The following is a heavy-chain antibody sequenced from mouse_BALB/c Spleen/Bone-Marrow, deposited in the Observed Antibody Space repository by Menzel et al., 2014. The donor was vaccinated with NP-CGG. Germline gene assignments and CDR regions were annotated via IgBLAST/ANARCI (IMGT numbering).Heavy chain of an antibody. D-gene: IGHD1-1*01. CDR3: ARWGTTVVDAMDY. Sequence: VQLQQSGPELVKPGASVRISCKASGYTFTSYYIHWVKQRPGQGLEWIGWIYPGNVNAKYNEKFKGKATLTADKSSSTAYMQLSSLTSGDSAVYFCARWGTTVVDAMDYWGQGTSVTVSS. CDR2: IYPGNVNA. CDR1: GYTFTSYY. V-gene: IGHV1S56*01. J-gene: IGHJ4*01.